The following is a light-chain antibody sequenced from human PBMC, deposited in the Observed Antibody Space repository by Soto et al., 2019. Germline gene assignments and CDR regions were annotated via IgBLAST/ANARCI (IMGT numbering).Light chain of an antibody. CDR3: CSYAGSSLYV. Sequence: QSVLTQPPSASGSPGQSVTISCTGTSSDVGSYNLVSWYQQHLGKAPKLMIYEGSKRPSGVSNRFSGSKSGNTASLTISGLQAEDEADYYCCSYAGSSLYVFGTGTKVTVL. J-gene: IGLJ1*01. CDR2: EGS. CDR1: SSDVGSYNL. V-gene: IGLV2-23*01.